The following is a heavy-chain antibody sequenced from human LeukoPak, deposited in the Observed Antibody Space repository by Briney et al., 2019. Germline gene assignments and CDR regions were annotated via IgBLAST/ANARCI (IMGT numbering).Heavy chain of an antibody. CDR3: ARYSSSWYE. Sequence: SETLSLPCTVSGYPICSGYYWGWIRQPPGKGLEWIGSIYHSGSTYYNPSLKSRVTISVDTSKNQFSLKLSSVTAADTAVYYCARYSSSWYEWGQGTLVTVSS. CDR2: IYHSGST. D-gene: IGHD6-13*01. V-gene: IGHV4-38-2*02. J-gene: IGHJ4*02. CDR1: GYPICSGYY.